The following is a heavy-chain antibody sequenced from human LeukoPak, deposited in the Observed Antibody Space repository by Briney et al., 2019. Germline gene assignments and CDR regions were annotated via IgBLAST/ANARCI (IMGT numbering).Heavy chain of an antibody. CDR2: INADGGRT. Sequence: GGFLRLSCVASGFSLGPYAMHWVRQPRGKGLEWVSHINADGGRTYYADAVKGRFTISRDNSKDSLYLEMTGLRAEDSAIYYCATWAFYHGLDVWGRGTTVTVSS. V-gene: IGHV3-43*02. D-gene: IGHD2/OR15-2a*01. CDR1: GFSLGPYA. J-gene: IGHJ6*02. CDR3: ATWAFYHGLDV.